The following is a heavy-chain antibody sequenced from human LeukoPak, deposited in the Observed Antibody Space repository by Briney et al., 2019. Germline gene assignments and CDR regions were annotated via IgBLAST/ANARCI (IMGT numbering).Heavy chain of an antibody. J-gene: IGHJ4*02. Sequence: ASVKVSCKVSGYTLTELSMHWVRQAPGKGLEWMGGFDPEDGETIYAQKFQGRVTMTEDTSTDTAYMELSSLRSEDTAVYYCATGQYYYGSGSAPIDYWGQGTLVTVSS. CDR1: GYTLTELS. CDR2: FDPEDGET. CDR3: ATGQYYYGSGSAPIDY. V-gene: IGHV1-24*01. D-gene: IGHD3-10*01.